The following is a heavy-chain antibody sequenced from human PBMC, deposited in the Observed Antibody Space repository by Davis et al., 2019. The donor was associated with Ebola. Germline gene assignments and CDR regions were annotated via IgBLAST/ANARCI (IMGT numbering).Heavy chain of an antibody. D-gene: IGHD6-13*01. CDR3: ARRPIAAGGWFDP. CDR2: IYPGDSDT. Sequence: GESLKISCKGSVYSFTSYWIGWVRQMPGKGLEWMGIIYPGDSDTRYSPSFQGQVTISADKSISTAYLQWGSLKASDTAMYYCARRPIAAGGWFDPWGQGTLVTVSS. J-gene: IGHJ5*02. V-gene: IGHV5-51*01. CDR1: VYSFTSYW.